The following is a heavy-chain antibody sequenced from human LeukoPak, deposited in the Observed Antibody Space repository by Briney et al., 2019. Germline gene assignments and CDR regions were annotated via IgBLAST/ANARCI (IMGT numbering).Heavy chain of an antibody. Sequence: GASVKVSCKASGYTFTGYYMHWVRQAPGQGLEWMGWINPNSGGTNYAQKFQGRVTMTRNTSISTAYMELSSLRSEDTAVYYCARGLKYYGSGSYYKKGLSDYWGQGTLVTVSS. CDR1: GYTFTGYY. J-gene: IGHJ4*02. V-gene: IGHV1-2*02. CDR2: INPNSGGT. CDR3: ARGLKYYGSGSYYKKGLSDY. D-gene: IGHD3-10*01.